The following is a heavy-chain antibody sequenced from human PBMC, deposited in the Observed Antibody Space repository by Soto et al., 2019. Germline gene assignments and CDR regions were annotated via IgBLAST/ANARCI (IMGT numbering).Heavy chain of an antibody. V-gene: IGHV4-34*01. D-gene: IGHD6-19*01. Sequence: SETLSLTCAVYGGSFSGYYWSWIRQPPGKGLEWVGEINHSGSTNYNPSLKSRVTISVDTSKNQFSLKLSSVTAADTAVYYCARNQWLVRGGFDYWGQGTLVTVSS. J-gene: IGHJ4*02. CDR1: GGSFSGYY. CDR3: ARNQWLVRGGFDY. CDR2: INHSGST.